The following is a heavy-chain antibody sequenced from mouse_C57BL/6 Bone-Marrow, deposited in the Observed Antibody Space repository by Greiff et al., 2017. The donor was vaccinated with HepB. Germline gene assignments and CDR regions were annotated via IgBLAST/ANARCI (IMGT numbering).Heavy chain of an antibody. CDR3: ARRWLPYYFDY. CDR2: IYPGSGNT. D-gene: IGHD2-3*01. V-gene: IGHV1-76*01. J-gene: IGHJ2*01. Sequence: VQVVESGAELVRPGASVKLSCKASGYTFTDYYINWVKQRPGQGLEWIARIYPGSGNTYYNEKFKGKATLTAEKSSSTAYMQLSSLTSEDSAVYFCARRWLPYYFDYWGQGTTLTVSS. CDR1: GYTFTDYY.